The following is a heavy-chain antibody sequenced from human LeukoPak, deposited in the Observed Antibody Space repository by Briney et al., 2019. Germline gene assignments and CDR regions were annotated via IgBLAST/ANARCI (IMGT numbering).Heavy chain of an antibody. CDR2: INPNSGGT. CDR3: ARAVGLAVAGTGGY. CDR1: GYTFTGYY. J-gene: IGHJ4*02. V-gene: IGHV1-2*02. Sequence: ASVKVSCKASGYTFTGYYMHWVRQAPGQGLEWMGWINPNSGGTNYAQKFQGRVTMTRDTSISTAYMELSRLRSDDTAVYYCARAVGLAVAGTGGYWGQGTLVTASS. D-gene: IGHD6-19*01.